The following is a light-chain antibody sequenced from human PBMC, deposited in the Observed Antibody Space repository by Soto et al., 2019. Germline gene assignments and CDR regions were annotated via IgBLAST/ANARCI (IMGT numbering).Light chain of an antibody. CDR1: QSVSSSY. CDR2: DAS. V-gene: IGKV3-20*01. CDR3: QQYGSSIT. J-gene: IGKJ5*01. Sequence: IVLTQSPGTLSLYPGERATFSCRASQSVSSSYLAWYQQKPGQAPRLLIYDASSRATGVPDRFSGSGSGTDFTLTISRLEPEDFAVFYCQQYGSSITFGQGTRLEIK.